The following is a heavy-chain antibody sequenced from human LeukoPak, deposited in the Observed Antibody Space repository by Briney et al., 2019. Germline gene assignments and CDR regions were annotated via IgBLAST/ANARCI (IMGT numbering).Heavy chain of an antibody. CDR2: IYYSGST. J-gene: IGHJ4*02. D-gene: IGHD4-17*01. V-gene: IGHV4-30-4*08. Sequence: SETLSLTCTVSGGSISSGDYYWRWLRQPPGKGLEWIGYIYYSGSTYYNPSLKSRVTISVDTSKSQFSLKLSSVTAADTAVYYCARAEIDYGSGNWGQGTLVTVSS. CDR3: ARAEIDYGSGN. CDR1: GGSISSGDYY.